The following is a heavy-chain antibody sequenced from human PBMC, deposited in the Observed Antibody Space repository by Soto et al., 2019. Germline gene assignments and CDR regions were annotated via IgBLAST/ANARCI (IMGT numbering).Heavy chain of an antibody. CDR1: GFTLTNNG. CDR3: AKDRGLAESGTWSHYYYGMDV. Sequence: QVQLLESGGGVVQPGRSLRLSCVASGFTLTNNGMDWVRQAPGQGLEWVAVISSDGSSYYYGDSVRGRFTISRDTSKNTLFLEMNSLTTADTAVYYCAKDRGLAESGTWSHYYYGMDVWGQGTSVTVS. CDR2: ISSDGSSY. V-gene: IGHV3-30*18. J-gene: IGHJ6*02. D-gene: IGHD1-26*01.